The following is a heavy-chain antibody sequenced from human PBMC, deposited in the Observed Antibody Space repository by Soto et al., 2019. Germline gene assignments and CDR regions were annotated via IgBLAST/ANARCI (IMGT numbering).Heavy chain of an antibody. J-gene: IGHJ4*02. CDR1: GYTFTGYY. CDR3: ERVVETSHYPHGLDY. V-gene: IGHV1-2*02. D-gene: IGHD1-26*01. Sequence: ASVKGSCTASGYTFTGYYMHWVRQAPGQGLEWMGWINPNSGGTNYAQKFQGRVTMTRDTSISTAYMELSRLRSDDTAVYYCERVVETSHYPHGLDYWGQGTMVTVSS. CDR2: INPNSGGT.